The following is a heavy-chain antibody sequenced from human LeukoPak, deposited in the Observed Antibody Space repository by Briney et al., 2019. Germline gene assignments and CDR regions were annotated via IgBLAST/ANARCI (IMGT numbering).Heavy chain of an antibody. V-gene: IGHV4-38-2*01. J-gene: IGHJ5*02. Sequence: SSETLSLTCAVSGYSISSGYYWGWIRQPPWKGMEWIESIYHSGSTYYNPSLKSRVTMSVDTSKNQFSLKLSSVTAADTAVYYCARHPVPAADISGWFDPWGQGTLVTVSS. CDR3: ARHPVPAADISGWFDP. CDR1: GYSISSGYY. D-gene: IGHD2-2*01. CDR2: IYHSGST.